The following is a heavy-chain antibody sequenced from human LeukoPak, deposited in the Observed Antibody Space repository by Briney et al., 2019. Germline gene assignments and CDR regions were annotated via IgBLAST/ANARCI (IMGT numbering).Heavy chain of an antibody. CDR2: IHSGGNI. CDR3: ARGPVRGIIAY. V-gene: IGHV3-53*01. Sequence: PGGSLRLSCAASGFIVSSNYMSWVRQAPGKGLEWVSVIHSGGNIYYADSVKGRFTISRDNSENTLYLQMNNLRAEDTAVYYCARGPVRGIIAYWGQGTLVTVSS. D-gene: IGHD3-10*01. CDR1: GFIVSSNY. J-gene: IGHJ4*02.